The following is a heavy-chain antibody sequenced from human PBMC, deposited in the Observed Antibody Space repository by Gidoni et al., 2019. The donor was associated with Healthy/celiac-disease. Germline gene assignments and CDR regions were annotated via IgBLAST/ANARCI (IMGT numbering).Heavy chain of an antibody. V-gene: IGHV3-30-3*01. CDR1: GFTFSSYA. CDR3: ARWEMALDY. D-gene: IGHD1-26*01. Sequence: QVQLVESGGGVVQPGRSLRLSCAAPGFTFSSYAMHWVRQSPGKGLEWVAVISYDGSNKYYADSVKGRFTISRDNSKNTLYLQMNSLRAEDTAVYYCARWEMALDYWGQGTLVTVSS. J-gene: IGHJ4*02. CDR2: ISYDGSNK.